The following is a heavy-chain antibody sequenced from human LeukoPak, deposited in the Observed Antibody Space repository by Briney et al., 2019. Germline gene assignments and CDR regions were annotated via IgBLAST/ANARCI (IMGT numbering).Heavy chain of an antibody. CDR3: ARDLVTVTKGFDI. V-gene: IGHV4-61*08. CDR2: IYYSGST. CDR1: GGSISSGGYY. Sequence: PSETLSLTCTVSGGSISSGGYYWSWIRQHPGKGLEWIGYIYYSGSTNYNPSLKSRVTISIDTSKNQFSLKLSSVTAADTAVYYCARDLVTVTKGFDIWGQGTMVSVSS. J-gene: IGHJ3*02. D-gene: IGHD4-17*01.